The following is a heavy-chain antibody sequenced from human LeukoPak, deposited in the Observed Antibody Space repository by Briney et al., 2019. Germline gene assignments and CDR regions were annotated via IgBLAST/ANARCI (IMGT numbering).Heavy chain of an antibody. D-gene: IGHD5-12*01. V-gene: IGHV3-30*02. J-gene: IGHJ4*02. CDR2: IGDNGSNE. CDR1: GFTFSSNG. Sequence: PGGSLRLSCATSGFTFSSNGLHWVRQAPGKGLEWVSFIGDNGSNEYYADSVKGRFTISRDNSKNTLYLQMNSLRTEDTAVYYCAKTGYSGSAYGTWYFDYWGQGTLVTVSS. CDR3: AKTGYSGSAYGTWYFDY.